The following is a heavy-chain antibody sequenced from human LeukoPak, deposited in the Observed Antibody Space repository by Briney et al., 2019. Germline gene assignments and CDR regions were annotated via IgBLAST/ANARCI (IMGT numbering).Heavy chain of an antibody. CDR2: INHSGST. CDR1: GGSFSSYY. D-gene: IGHD3-10*01. CDR3: ARGTPHHSGSWSYHISHFYL. Sequence: SETLSLTCAVYGGSFSSYYWSWIRQPPGKGLEWIGEINHSGSTNYNPSLKSRVTISLDTSKNQFSLKLRSVTAADTAVYYCARGTPHHSGSWSYHISHFYLWGQETLVTVSS. V-gene: IGHV4-34*01. J-gene: IGHJ5*02.